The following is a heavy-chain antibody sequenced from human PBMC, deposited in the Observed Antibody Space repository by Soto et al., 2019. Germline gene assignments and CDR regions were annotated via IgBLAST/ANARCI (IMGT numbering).Heavy chain of an antibody. V-gene: IGHV4-34*01. D-gene: IGHD4-4*01. CDR1: GGSFSGYY. Sequence: QVQLQQWGAGLLKPSETLSLTCAVYGGSFSGYYWSWIRQPPGKGLEWIGEINHSGSTNYNPSLKSRVTISVDTSKNQFSLKLSSVTAADTAVYYCARGRGKGGYGTVTPLGYWGQGTLVTVSS. J-gene: IGHJ4*02. CDR2: INHSGST. CDR3: ARGRGKGGYGTVTPLGY.